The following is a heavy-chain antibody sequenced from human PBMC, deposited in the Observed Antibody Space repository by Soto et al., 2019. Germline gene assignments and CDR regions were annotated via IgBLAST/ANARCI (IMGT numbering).Heavy chain of an antibody. CDR1: GGSISSGGYY. CDR3: ARDRPYCSGGSCDHKQWYFDL. J-gene: IGHJ2*01. Sequence: QVQLQESGPGLVKPSQTLSLTCTVSGGSISSGGYYWSWIRQHPGKGLEWIGYIYYSGSTYYNPSLKSRVTISVDTSKNQFSLKLSSVTAADTAVYYCARDRPYCSGGSCDHKQWYFDLWGRGTLVTVSS. CDR2: IYYSGST. D-gene: IGHD2-15*01. V-gene: IGHV4-31*03.